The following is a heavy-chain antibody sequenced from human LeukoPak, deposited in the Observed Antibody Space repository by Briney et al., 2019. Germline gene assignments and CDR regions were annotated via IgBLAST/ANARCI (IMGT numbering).Heavy chain of an antibody. D-gene: IGHD3-22*01. CDR1: GFTFSNYG. J-gene: IGHJ4*02. Sequence: GGSLRLSCAASGFTFSNYGMTWVRRAPGKGLEWVSSISGSTIYIYYADSVKGRFTISRDNAKNSLYLQINSLRADDTAVYYCGRVRGDYDSSGVDYWGQGTLVTVSS. CDR3: GRVRGDYDSSGVDY. CDR2: ISGSTIYI. V-gene: IGHV3-21*01.